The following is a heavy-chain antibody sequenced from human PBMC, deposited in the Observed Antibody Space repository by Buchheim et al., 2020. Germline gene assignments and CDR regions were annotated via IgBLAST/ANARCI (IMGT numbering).Heavy chain of an antibody. D-gene: IGHD6-19*01. CDR1: GYSFTGHQ. CDR2: INPSNGRT. V-gene: IGHV1-46*03. CDR3: GRDWQWLSGMDV. J-gene: IGHJ6*02. Sequence: QVQLVQSGAEVQKPGASVKLSCKTSGYSFTGHQMHWVRQAPGQGLEWMAIINPSNGRTSSAAKFQGSIIVTSDTSTTTVYMELSRLTSDDTAVYYCGRDWQWLSGMDVWGQGT.